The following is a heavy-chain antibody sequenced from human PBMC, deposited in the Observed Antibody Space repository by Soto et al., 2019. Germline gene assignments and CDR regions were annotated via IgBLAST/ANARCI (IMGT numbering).Heavy chain of an antibody. D-gene: IGHD3-10*01. Sequence: QVQLVQSGAEVKKPGSSVKVSCKTSGVSFNNNGIGWVRQAPGHGLEWMGGVSPPFRTSNYARKFQGRISITADASTGTVNMDLSSLTSEDTPQYYCARVLYYGSGSYSPYGMDVWGQGTTVTVSS. CDR3: ARVLYYGSGSYSPYGMDV. V-gene: IGHV1-69*01. J-gene: IGHJ6*02. CDR1: GVSFNNNG. CDR2: VSPPFRTS.